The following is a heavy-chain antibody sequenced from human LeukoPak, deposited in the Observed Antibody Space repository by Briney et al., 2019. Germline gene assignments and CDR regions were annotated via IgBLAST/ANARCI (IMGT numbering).Heavy chain of an antibody. CDR3: AREGED. CDR2: IWYDGSDK. CDR1: GFTFSSYG. Sequence: GGSLRLSCEASGFTFSSYGMHWVRQAPGKGLEWVAVIWYDGSDKYYADSVKGRFSISRDNSKNTLYLQMNSLRAEDTAVYYCAREGEDWGQGTLVTVSS. V-gene: IGHV3-33*01. J-gene: IGHJ4*02.